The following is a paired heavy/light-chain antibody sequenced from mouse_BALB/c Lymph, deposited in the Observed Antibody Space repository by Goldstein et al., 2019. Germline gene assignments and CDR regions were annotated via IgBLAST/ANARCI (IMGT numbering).Heavy chain of an antibody. J-gene: IGHJ4*01. D-gene: IGHD4-1*01. Sequence: QVTLKESGPGILKPSQTLSLTCSFSGFSLSTSGMGVGWIRQPSGKGLEWLAHIWWDDDKYYNPSLKSQLTISKDTSRNQVFLKITSVDTADTATYYCARTGTDAMDYWGQGTSVTVSS. CDR1: GFSLSTSGMG. V-gene: IGHV8-8*01. CDR3: ARTGTDAMDY. CDR2: IWWDDDK.
Light chain of an antibody. V-gene: IGKV14-111*01. CDR2: RAN. CDR1: QDINSY. CDR3: LQYDEFPYT. Sequence: DIKMTQSPSSMYASLGERVTITCKASQDINSYLSWFQQKPGKSPKTLIYRANRLVDGVPSRFSGSGSGQDYSLTISSLEYEDMGIYYCLQYDEFPYTFGGGTKLEIK. J-gene: IGKJ2*01.